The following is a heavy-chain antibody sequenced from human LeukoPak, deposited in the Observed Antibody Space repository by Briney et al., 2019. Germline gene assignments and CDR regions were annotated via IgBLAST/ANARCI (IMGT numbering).Heavy chain of an antibody. V-gene: IGHV4-34*01. D-gene: IGHD6-13*01. CDR1: GGSFSGYY. CDR3: ASLYSSSTKTDWRDY. J-gene: IGHJ4*02. Sequence: SETLSLTCAVYGGSFSGYYWSWIRQPPGEGLEWIGEINHSGSTNYNPSLKSRVTISVDTSKNQFSLKLSSVTAADTAVYYCASLYSSSTKTDWRDYWGQGTLVTVSS. CDR2: INHSGST.